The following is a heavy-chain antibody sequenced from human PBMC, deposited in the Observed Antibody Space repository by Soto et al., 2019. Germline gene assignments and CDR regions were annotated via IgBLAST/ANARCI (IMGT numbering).Heavy chain of an antibody. J-gene: IGHJ5*02. CDR2: MNPNSGNT. V-gene: IGHV1-8*01. Sequence: QVQLVQSGAEVKKPGASVKVSCKASGYTFTSYDINWVRQATGQGLEWMGWMNPNSGNTGYAQKYQGRVTMTMNTSISTAYMELSRLRSDDTAVYYCAVRYCSSTSCFLFSWGQGTLVTVSS. CDR3: AVRYCSSTSCFLFS. D-gene: IGHD2-2*01. CDR1: GYTFTSYD.